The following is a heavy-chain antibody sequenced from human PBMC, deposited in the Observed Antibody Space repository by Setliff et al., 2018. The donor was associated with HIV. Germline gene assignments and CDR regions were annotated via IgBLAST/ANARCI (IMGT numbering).Heavy chain of an antibody. Sequence: PSQTLSLPCTVSGGFISSGTYHWSWIRQSAGKGLEWIGHIYSSGSTNYNPSLKSRVTISTDTSKNRFSLNLSSVTAADTAVYYCATRYFDSASFDYWGQGALVTVSS. CDR2: IYSSGST. CDR1: GGFISSGTYH. J-gene: IGHJ4*02. CDR3: ATRYFDSASFDY. V-gene: IGHV4-61*09. D-gene: IGHD3-9*01.